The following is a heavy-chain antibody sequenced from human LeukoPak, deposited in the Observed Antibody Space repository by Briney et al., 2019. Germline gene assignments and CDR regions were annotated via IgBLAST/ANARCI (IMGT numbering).Heavy chain of an antibody. V-gene: IGHV4-39*07. Sequence: SETLSLTCTVSGGSISSSSYYWGWIRRPPGKGLEWIGSIYYSGSTYYNPSLKSRVTISVDTSKNQFSLKLSSVTAADTAVYYCARGNRYYGSGIPYGMDVWGQGTTVTVSS. CDR2: IYYSGST. D-gene: IGHD3-10*01. J-gene: IGHJ6*02. CDR3: ARGNRYYGSGIPYGMDV. CDR1: GGSISSSSYY.